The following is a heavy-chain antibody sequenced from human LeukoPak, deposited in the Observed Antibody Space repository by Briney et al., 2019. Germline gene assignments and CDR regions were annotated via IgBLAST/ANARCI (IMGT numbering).Heavy chain of an antibody. V-gene: IGHV4-59*01. Sequence: AETLSLTCTVSGGSISSYYWSWIRQPPGKGLEWIGYIYYSGSTNYNPSLKSRVTISVDTSRNQFSLKLSSVTAADTAVYYCARDVFLDYWGQGTLVTVSS. CDR2: IYYSGST. CDR1: GGSISSYY. CDR3: ARDVFLDY. D-gene: IGHD2-21*01. J-gene: IGHJ4*02.